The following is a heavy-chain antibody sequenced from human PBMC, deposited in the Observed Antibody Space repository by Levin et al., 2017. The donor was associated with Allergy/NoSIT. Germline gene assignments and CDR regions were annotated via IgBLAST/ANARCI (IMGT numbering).Heavy chain of an antibody. CDR3: ARGRSSGRAGMDV. J-gene: IGHJ6*02. CDR1: GFTFSSTS. D-gene: IGHD6-19*01. CDR2: ISSGSSAI. Sequence: QSSETLSLTCAASGFTFSSTSINWVRQAPGKGLEWVSYISSGSSAIYYADSVKGRFTISRDNAQNSVYLQMNSLRDEDTAVYYCARGRSSGRAGMDVWGQGTTVTVSS. V-gene: IGHV3-48*02.